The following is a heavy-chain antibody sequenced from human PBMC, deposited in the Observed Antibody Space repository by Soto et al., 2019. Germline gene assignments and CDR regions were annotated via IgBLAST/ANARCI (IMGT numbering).Heavy chain of an antibody. CDR2: VSPPFRTS. V-gene: IGHV1-69*01. CDR3: ARVLYYGSGSYSPYGMDV. CDR1: GVSFNNNG. J-gene: IGHJ6*02. D-gene: IGHD3-10*01. Sequence: QVPLVQSGAEVKKPGSSVKVSCKTSGVSFNNNGIGWVRQAPGHGLEWMGGVSPPFRTSNYARKFQGKISITADASTGTVNMELSSLPSEDTAQYYCARVLYYGSGSYSPYGMDVWGQGTTVTGSS.